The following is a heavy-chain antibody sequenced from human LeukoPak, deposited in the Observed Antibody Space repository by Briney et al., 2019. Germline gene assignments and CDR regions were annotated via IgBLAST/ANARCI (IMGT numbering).Heavy chain of an antibody. CDR1: GFTFSNYA. J-gene: IGHJ4*02. V-gene: IGHV3-23*01. CDR2: ITGSGDGT. CDR3: VKGFVHPTYYFDY. D-gene: IGHD3-10*01. Sequence: GGSLRLSCAASGFTFSNYAMMWVRQAPGKRLEWVSSITGSGDGTYYADSVRGRFTISRDNSENTLYLQLNSLRAEDTAVYFCVKGFVHPTYYFDYWGQGTRVTVSS.